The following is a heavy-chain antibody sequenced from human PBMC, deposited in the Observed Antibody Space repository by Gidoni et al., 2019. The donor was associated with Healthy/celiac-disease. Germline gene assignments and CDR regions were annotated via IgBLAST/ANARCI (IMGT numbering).Heavy chain of an antibody. J-gene: IGHJ4*02. V-gene: IGHV3-11*01. CDR3: AIDLSTEAGY. Sequence: QVQLVESGGGLVKPEGSRRLSCAAYGFPFRDCDMSWIRQAPGKGLEWVSYIRGSGSTIYYADSVKGRFTISRDNAKNSLYLQLNSLRAEDTAVYYCAIDLSTEAGYWGQGTLVTVSS. CDR2: IRGSGSTI. CDR1: GFPFRDCD.